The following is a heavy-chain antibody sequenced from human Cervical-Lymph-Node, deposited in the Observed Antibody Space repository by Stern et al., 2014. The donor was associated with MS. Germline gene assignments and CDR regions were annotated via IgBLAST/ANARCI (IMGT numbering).Heavy chain of an antibody. J-gene: IGHJ4*02. D-gene: IGHD3-22*01. CDR2: INPSGDST. CDR1: GYTFTSYY. CDR3: ARVAYDSSGLYY. Sequence: VQLVESGAEVKKPGASVKVSCKASGYTFTSYYMHWVRQAPGQGLEWMGIINPSGDSTSHAQKFQRRVTMTRDTSPSTVYMELSSLRSEDTAVYYCARVAYDSSGLYYWGQGTLVTLS. V-gene: IGHV1-46*01.